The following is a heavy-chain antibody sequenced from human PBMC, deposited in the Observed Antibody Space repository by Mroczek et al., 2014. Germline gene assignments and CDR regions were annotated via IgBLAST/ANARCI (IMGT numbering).Heavy chain of an antibody. CDR1: GGSFSGYY. CDR2: INHSGST. D-gene: IGHD6-19*01. V-gene: IGHV4-34*01. CDR3: ARGGEKQWLARGWFDP. Sequence: QVQLQQWGAGLLKPSETLSLTCAVYGGSFSGYYWSWIRQPPGKGLEWIGEINHSGSTNYNPSLKSRVTISVDTSKNQFSLKLSSVTAADTAVYYCARGGEKQWLARGWFDPWGQGTLVTVSS. J-gene: IGHJ5*02.